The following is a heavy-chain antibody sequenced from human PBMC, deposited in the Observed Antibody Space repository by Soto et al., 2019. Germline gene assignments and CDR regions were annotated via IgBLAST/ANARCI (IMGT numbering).Heavy chain of an antibody. CDR3: ANWSGDSSGYLLPASDI. D-gene: IGHD3-22*01. V-gene: IGHV1-2*02. CDR1: GYTFTGYY. CDR2: INPNSGGT. Sequence: ASVRVSCKASGYTFTGYYMHWVRQAPGQGLEWMGWINPNSGGTNYAQKFQGRVTMTRDTSISTAYMELSRLRSDDTAVYYCANWSGDSSGYLLPASDIWGEGTIVIVSS. J-gene: IGHJ3*02.